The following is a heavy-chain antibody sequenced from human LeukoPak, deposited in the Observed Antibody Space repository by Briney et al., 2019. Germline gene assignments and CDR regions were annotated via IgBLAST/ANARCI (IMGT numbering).Heavy chain of an antibody. J-gene: IGHJ4*02. CDR1: GGSISNYY. D-gene: IGHD1-26*01. CDR2: SDYSGST. Sequence: SETLSLTCRVSGGSISNYYWSWIRQPPGKGLEWIGYSDYSGSTYYSPSLKSRVTISVDTSKKQFSLKLRSVTAADTAVYYCARDIGGSYYFHYWGQGTLVTVSS. V-gene: IGHV4-59*01. CDR3: ARDIGGSYYFHY.